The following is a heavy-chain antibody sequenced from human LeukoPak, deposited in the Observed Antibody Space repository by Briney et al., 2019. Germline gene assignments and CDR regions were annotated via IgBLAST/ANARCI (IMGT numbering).Heavy chain of an antibody. D-gene: IGHD3-10*01. Sequence: PGGSLRLSCAASGXXXXXYAMHXVRQAPXXXLEWVAVISYDGSNKYYADSVKGRFTISRDNSKNTLYLQMNSLRAEDTAVYYCARGKSLWDYWGQGTLVTVSS. V-gene: IGHV3-30*04. CDR2: ISYDGSNK. CDR3: ARGKSLWDY. CDR1: GXXXXXYA. J-gene: IGHJ4*02.